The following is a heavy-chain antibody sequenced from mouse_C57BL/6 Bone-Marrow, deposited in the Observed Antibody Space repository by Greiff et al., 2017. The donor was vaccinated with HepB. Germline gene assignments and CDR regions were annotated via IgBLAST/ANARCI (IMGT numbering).Heavy chain of an antibody. CDR3: ARKGSGGNLGDFDY. CDR2: ILPGSGST. V-gene: IGHV1-9*01. D-gene: IGHD2-1*01. CDR1: GYTFTGYW. J-gene: IGHJ2*01. Sequence: QVQLQQSGAELMKPGASVKLSCKATGYTFTGYWIEWVKQRPGHGLEWIGEILPGSGSTNYTEKFKGKSTFTADTSSNTAYMQLSSLTTEDSAIYYCARKGSGGNLGDFDYWGQGTTLTVSS.